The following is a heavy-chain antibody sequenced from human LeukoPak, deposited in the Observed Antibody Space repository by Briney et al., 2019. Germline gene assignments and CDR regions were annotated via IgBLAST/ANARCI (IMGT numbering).Heavy chain of an antibody. Sequence: NSSETLSLTCAVYGGSFSGYYWSWIRQPPGKGLEWIGEINHSGSTNYNPSLKSRVTISVDTSKNQFSLKLSSVTAADTAVYYCARERQGGTLWFGEFDPWGQGTLGTVSS. V-gene: IGHV4-34*01. J-gene: IGHJ5*02. CDR1: GGSFSGYY. CDR2: INHSGST. CDR3: ARERQGGTLWFGEFDP. D-gene: IGHD3-10*01.